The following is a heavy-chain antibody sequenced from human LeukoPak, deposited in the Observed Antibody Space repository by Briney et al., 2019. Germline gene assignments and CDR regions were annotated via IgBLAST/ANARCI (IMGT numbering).Heavy chain of an antibody. CDR2: ISSSSSYI. J-gene: IGHJ4*02. CDR3: ARDWIAALDY. D-gene: IGHD6-13*01. Sequence: GSLRLSCAASGLTFDDYGMSWVRQAPGKGLEWVSSISSSSSYIYYADSVKGRFTISRDNAKNSLYLQMNSLRAEDTAVYYCARDWIAALDYWGQGTLVTVSS. V-gene: IGHV3-21*01. CDR1: GLTFDDYG.